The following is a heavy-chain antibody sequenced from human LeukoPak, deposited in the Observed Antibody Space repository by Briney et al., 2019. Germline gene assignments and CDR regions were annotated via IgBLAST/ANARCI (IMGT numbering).Heavy chain of an antibody. CDR2: IKSKTDGGTT. J-gene: IGHJ4*02. CDR3: TTVPGDILTGGLDY. V-gene: IGHV3-15*01. D-gene: IGHD3-9*01. Sequence: GGSLRLYCAASGFTFSNAWMSWVRQAPGKGLEWVGRIKSKTDGGTTDYAAPVKGRFTISRDDSKNTLYLQMNSLKTEDTAVYCCTTVPGDILTGGLDYWGQGTLVTVSS. CDR1: GFTFSNAW.